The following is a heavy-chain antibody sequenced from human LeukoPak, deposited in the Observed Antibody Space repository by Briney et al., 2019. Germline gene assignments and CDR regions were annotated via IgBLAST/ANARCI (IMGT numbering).Heavy chain of an antibody. CDR1: GNSFTSYW. CDR2: IYPDDSDT. Sequence: GESLKISCKGSGNSFTSYWIGWVRQMPGKGLEWMGIIYPDDSDTRYSPSFQGQITISADKSISTAYLQWSSLKASDTAMYYCARRRDLYSGSYYPFDYWGQGTLVTVSS. J-gene: IGHJ4*02. CDR3: ARRRDLYSGSYYPFDY. D-gene: IGHD1-26*01. V-gene: IGHV5-51*01.